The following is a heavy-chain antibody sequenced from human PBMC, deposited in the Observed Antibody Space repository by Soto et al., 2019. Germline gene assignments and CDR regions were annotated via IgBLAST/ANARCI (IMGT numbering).Heavy chain of an antibody. CDR2: SIPIFGTA. Sequence: QVQLVQSGTEVKKPGSSVRVSCKASGGTSNRFAFSWVRQAPGQGLEWMGGSIPIFGTANYAPRFQGRATITADESTSTGYMDLSGLRSDDTATYYCATGRGSGGFDSWGQGTQVLVSS. D-gene: IGHD3-16*01. J-gene: IGHJ4*02. CDR3: ATGRGSGGFDS. V-gene: IGHV1-69*01. CDR1: GGTSNRFA.